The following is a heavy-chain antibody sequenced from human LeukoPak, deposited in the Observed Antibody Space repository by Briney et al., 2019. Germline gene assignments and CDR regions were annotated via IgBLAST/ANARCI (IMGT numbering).Heavy chain of an antibody. V-gene: IGHV4-59*11. CDR2: IYYSGST. CDR3: ARVERGSSWYWFDP. Sequence: SETLSLTCTVSGGSISSHYWSWIRQPSGKGLEWIGYIYYSGSTNYNPSLKSRVTISVDTSKNQFSLKLSSVTAADTAVYYCARVERGSSWYWFDPWGQGTLVTVSS. D-gene: IGHD6-13*01. J-gene: IGHJ5*02. CDR1: GGSISSHY.